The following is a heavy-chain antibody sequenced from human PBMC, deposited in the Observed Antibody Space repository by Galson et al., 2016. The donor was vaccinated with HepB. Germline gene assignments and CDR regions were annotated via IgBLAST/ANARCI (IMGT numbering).Heavy chain of an antibody. CDR1: EFAFSNYA. D-gene: IGHD3-16*01. V-gene: IGHV3-23*01. J-gene: IGHJ4*02. Sequence: SLRLSCAASEFAFSNYAMTWVRQAPGRGLEWVSGISDSGSTTYYADSVKDRFTISRDNPKNTLYLQMNSLRAEDTAVYYCAKMGTRVITTYYFDYWGQGTLVTVSS. CDR3: AKMGTRVITTYYFDY. CDR2: ISDSGSTT.